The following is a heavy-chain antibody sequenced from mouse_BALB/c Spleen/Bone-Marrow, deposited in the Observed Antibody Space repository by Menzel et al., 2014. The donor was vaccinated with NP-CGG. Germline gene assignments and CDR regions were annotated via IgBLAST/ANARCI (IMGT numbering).Heavy chain of an antibody. J-gene: IGHJ4*01. CDR1: GYTFSSYW. Sequence: LVESGAELMKPGASVKISCKATGYTFSSYWIEWVKPRPGHGLEWIGEILPGRGSTNYNEKFKGKATFTSDTSSNTAYMQLSSLTSEDSAVYYCARWDTTAMDYWGQGTSVTVSS. V-gene: IGHV1-9*01. CDR3: ARWDTTAMDY. D-gene: IGHD1-1*01. CDR2: ILPGRGST.